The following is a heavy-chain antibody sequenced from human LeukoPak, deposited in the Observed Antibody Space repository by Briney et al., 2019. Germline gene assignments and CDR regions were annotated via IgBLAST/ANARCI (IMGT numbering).Heavy chain of an antibody. J-gene: IGHJ3*02. Sequence: GGSLRLSCAASGFSFSSNSMNWVRQAPGKGLEWVSSISTSSSYIYYADSVKGRFTISRDNARNSLYLQMNSLRAEDTALYHCARLRGDAFDIWGQGTMVTVSS. V-gene: IGHV3-21*04. CDR2: ISTSSSYI. CDR3: ARLRGDAFDI. CDR1: GFSFSSNS.